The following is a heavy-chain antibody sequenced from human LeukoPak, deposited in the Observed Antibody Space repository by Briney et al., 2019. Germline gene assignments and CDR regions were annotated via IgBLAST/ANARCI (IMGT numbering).Heavy chain of an antibody. V-gene: IGHV3-15*01. CDR2: VRSKTEGGTT. J-gene: IGHJ4*02. Sequence: PGGSLRLSCVVSGFSFTNACMSWVRQAPGKGLEWIGRVRSKTEGGTTDYAAPVKGRFTISRDDSKNTLYLQMNSLKTEDTAVYYCNSLPYDSSTFFTDKWGQGTLVTLSP. CDR1: GFSFTNAC. D-gene: IGHD3-22*01. CDR3: NSLPYDSSTFFTDK.